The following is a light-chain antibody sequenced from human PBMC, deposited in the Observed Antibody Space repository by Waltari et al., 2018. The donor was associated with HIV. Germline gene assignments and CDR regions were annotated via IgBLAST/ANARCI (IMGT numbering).Light chain of an antibody. CDR1: QSVSSK. V-gene: IGKV3D-15*01. Sequence: EIVMLQSPATLSVSPGERATLSCRASQSVSSKLAWYQQKPGQAPRLLIYAASTRSTGIPGRFSGSESGTEFILTISSLQSEDCAVYYCQQYYKWPLTFGQGTRLEIK. J-gene: IGKJ5*01. CDR2: AAS. CDR3: QQYYKWPLT.